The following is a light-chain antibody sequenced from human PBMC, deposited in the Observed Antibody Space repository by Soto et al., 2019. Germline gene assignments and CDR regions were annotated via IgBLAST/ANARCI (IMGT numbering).Light chain of an antibody. Sequence: QSVLTQPASVSGSPGQSITISCTGTFSDVGSYNLVSWYQQHPGKAPKLMIYEASKRPSGVSNRFSGSKSGNTASLTISGLQAEDEADYHCSSYAGTSTYVFGSGTKVTVL. CDR3: SSYAGTSTYV. CDR2: EAS. V-gene: IGLV2-23*01. J-gene: IGLJ1*01. CDR1: FSDVGSYNL.